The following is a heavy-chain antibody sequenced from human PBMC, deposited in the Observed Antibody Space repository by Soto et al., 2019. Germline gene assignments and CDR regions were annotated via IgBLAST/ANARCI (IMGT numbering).Heavy chain of an antibody. J-gene: IGHJ6*02. Sequence: QVQLVESGGGVVQPGRSLRLSCAASGFIFSSYAIHWVRQAPGKGLEWVAIVSYDGSNKYYADSVKGRFTISRDNSKNTLYLQMNSRRVEDTAVYYCARSRFMERPDYYYFGMDVWGQGTTVTVSS. V-gene: IGHV3-30-3*01. D-gene: IGHD1-1*01. CDR2: VSYDGSNK. CDR3: ARSRFMERPDYYYFGMDV. CDR1: GFIFSSYA.